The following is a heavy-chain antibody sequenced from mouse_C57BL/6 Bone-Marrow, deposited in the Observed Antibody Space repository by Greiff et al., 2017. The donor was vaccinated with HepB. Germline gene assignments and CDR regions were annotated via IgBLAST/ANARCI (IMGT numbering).Heavy chain of an antibody. CDR3: ARDEYDGREGLYAMDY. Sequence: VQLQQSGAELARPGASVKLSCKASGYTFTSYGISWVKQRTGQGLEWIGEIYPRSGNTYYNEKFKGKATLTADKSSSTAYMELRSLTSEDSAVYFCARDEYDGREGLYAMDYWGQGTSVTVSS. J-gene: IGHJ4*01. CDR1: GYTFTSYG. V-gene: IGHV1-81*01. CDR2: IYPRSGNT. D-gene: IGHD2-4*01.